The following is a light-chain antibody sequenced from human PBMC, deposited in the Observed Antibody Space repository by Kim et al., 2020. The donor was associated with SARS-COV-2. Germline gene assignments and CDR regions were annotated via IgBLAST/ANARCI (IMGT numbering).Light chain of an antibody. V-gene: IGKV1-5*01. CDR2: DAS. Sequence: GDRVTITCRASQSISSWLAWYQQKPGKAPNLLIYDASSLESGVPSRFSGSGSGTEFTLTISSLQPDDFATYYCQQYNSYSPYTFGQGTKLEI. CDR3: QQYNSYSPYT. CDR1: QSISSW. J-gene: IGKJ2*01.